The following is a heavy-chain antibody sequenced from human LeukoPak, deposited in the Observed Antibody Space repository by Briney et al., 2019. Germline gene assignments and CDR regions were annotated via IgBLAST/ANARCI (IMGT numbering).Heavy chain of an antibody. D-gene: IGHD1-14*01. V-gene: IGHV3-48*01. CDR2: IISSGDTT. Sequence: PGGSLRLSCAAYGFTFSSYAMSWVRQAPGKGLEWLSYIISSGDTTQYADSVKGRFTISRDNGKNSVSLQMNSLRAEDTAIYYCARDRNWAFENWGQGTLVTVSS. CDR3: ARDRNWAFEN. J-gene: IGHJ4*02. CDR1: GFTFSSYA.